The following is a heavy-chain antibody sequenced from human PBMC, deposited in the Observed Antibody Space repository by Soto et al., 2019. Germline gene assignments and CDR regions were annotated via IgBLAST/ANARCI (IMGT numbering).Heavy chain of an antibody. CDR2: IIPIFGTA. D-gene: IGHD2-2*01. CDR1: GGTFSSYA. V-gene: IGHV1-69*06. Sequence: SVKVSCKASGGTFSSYAISWVRQAPGQGLEWMGGIIPIFGTANYAQEFQGRVTITADKSTSTAYMELSSLRSEDTAVYYCARRGYCSSTSCPFDPWGQGTLVTVSS. CDR3: ARRGYCSSTSCPFDP. J-gene: IGHJ5*02.